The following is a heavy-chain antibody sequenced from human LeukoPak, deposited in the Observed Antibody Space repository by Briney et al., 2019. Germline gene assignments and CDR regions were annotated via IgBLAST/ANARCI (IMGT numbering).Heavy chain of an antibody. V-gene: IGHV5-51*01. J-gene: IGHJ4*02. CDR3: ARLFDYDYVWGSYRH. Sequence: GESLKISCKGSGYSFSSYWIGWVRQMPGKGLEWMGIIYPGDSDTRYSPSFQGQVTISADKSISTAYLQWSSLKASDTAMYYCARLFDYDYVWGSYRHWGQGTLVTVSS. CDR2: IYPGDSDT. D-gene: IGHD3-16*02. CDR1: GYSFSSYW.